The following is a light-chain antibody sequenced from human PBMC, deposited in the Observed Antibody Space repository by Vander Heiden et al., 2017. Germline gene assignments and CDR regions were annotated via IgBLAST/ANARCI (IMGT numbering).Light chain of an antibody. V-gene: IGLV3-1*01. CDR3: QTWGSRTAV. CDR1: KLGDKY. Sequence: YEVTQTPSVSVSPGQTADITCSGDKLGDKYVSWYQQKPGQSPVLVIYEDTKRPSGIPERLSGSRFGNTATLTISGTRAMDEAVYYCQTWGSRTAVFGAGTKVTV. CDR2: EDT. J-gene: IGLJ1*01.